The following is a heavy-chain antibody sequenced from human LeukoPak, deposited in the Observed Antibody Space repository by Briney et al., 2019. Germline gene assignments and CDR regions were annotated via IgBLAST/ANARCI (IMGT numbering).Heavy chain of an antibody. CDR3: ARVAVAGTGDY. CDR2: INPKSGGT. D-gene: IGHD6-19*01. J-gene: IGHJ4*02. CDR1: GYTFTGYF. V-gene: IGHV1-2*02. Sequence: AAVKVSCKASGYTFTGYFMHWVRPAPGQGREWMGWINPKSGGTNYAQKFQGRVTMTRETSISTAYMELSRLRSDDTAVYYCARVAVAGTGDYWGQGTLVTVSS.